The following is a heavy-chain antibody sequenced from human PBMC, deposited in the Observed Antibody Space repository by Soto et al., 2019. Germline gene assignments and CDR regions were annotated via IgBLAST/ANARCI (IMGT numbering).Heavy chain of an antibody. J-gene: IGHJ4*02. CDR3: AREEGRDTGNDGGSIGY. Sequence: ASVKVSCKASGYTFTSYGISWVRQAPGQGLEWMGWISAYNGNTNYAQKLQGRVTMTTDTSTSTAYMELRSLRSNDPAVYYRAREEGRDTGNDGGSIGYWSQGTLVTLSS. CDR2: ISAYNGNT. CDR1: GYTFTSYG. D-gene: IGHD3-16*01. V-gene: IGHV1-18*01.